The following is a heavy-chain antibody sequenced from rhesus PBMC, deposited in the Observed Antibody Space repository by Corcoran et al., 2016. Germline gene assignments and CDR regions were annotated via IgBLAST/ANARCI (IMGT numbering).Heavy chain of an antibody. D-gene: IGHD3-3*01. Sequence: QVQLQESGPGVVKPLETLSLTCAVSGGAISSGYDWSWIRQPPGKGLEWIGYSYGRRGSPNHNPSRKTRVTISNDASKPQFSLQLSCVTAADTAVYYCARGHYNFWTGYYFDYWGQGVLVTVSS. CDR2: SYGRRGSP. CDR1: GGAISSGYD. J-gene: IGHJ4*01. V-gene: IGHV4-76*01. CDR3: ARGHYNFWTGYYFDY.